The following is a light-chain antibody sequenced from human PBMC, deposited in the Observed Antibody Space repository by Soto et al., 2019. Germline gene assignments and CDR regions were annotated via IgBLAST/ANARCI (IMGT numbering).Light chain of an antibody. CDR2: GAS. V-gene: IGKV3-20*01. J-gene: IGKJ2*01. Sequence: EIVLTQSPGTLSLSPGERASLSCRASQTVRSGYLAWYQQKPGQTPRLLIYGASYRPTDIPDRFSGGGSGTDFTLTISRLEPEDFAVYYCQQYGSSPYTFGQGTKLEIK. CDR3: QQYGSSPYT. CDR1: QTVRSGY.